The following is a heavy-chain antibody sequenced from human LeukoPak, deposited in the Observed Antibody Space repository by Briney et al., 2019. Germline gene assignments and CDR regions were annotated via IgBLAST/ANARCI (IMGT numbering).Heavy chain of an antibody. CDR2: IYHSGNT. J-gene: IGHJ4*02. V-gene: IGHV4-59*01. CDR3: ARSRVWSDYWGYFDY. CDR1: GGSISSYY. Sequence: ETLSLTCTVSGGSISSYYWSWVRQPPGKGLEWIGYIYHSGNTNYNPSLKSRVNLSVDMAKNQISLKMSSVTAADTAVYYCARSRVWSDYWGYFDYWGQGTLVTVSS. D-gene: IGHD3-3*01.